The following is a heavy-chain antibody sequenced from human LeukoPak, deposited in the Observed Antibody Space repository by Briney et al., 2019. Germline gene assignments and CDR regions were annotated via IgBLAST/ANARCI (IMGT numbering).Heavy chain of an antibody. V-gene: IGHV1-18*01. Sequence: GASVKVSCKASGYTFTSYGTSWVRQAPGQGLEWMGWISAYNGNTNYAQKLQGRVTMTTDTSTSTAYMELRSLRSDDTAVYYCARDPAVAAPFWFDPWGQGTLVTVSS. CDR1: GYTFTSYG. D-gene: IGHD6-19*01. CDR3: ARDPAVAAPFWFDP. J-gene: IGHJ5*02. CDR2: ISAYNGNT.